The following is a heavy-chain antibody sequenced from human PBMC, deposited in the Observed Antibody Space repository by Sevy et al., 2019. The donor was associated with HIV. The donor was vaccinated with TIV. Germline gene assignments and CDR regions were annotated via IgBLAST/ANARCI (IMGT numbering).Heavy chain of an antibody. CDR3: TKGHNYYYCVMDV. Sequence: GGSLRLSCAASGFTFDGYTMHWVRQAPGRGLEWVSLIAWDGGGTFYADSVRGRFTISRDNSKDSLYLQMNSLRIEDTAFYYCTKGHNYYYCVMDVWGRGTSVTVSS. CDR2: IAWDGGGT. V-gene: IGHV3-43*01. CDR1: GFTFDGYT. J-gene: IGHJ6*02.